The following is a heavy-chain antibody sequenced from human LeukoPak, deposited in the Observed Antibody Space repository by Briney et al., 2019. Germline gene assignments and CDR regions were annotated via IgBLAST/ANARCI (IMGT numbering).Heavy chain of an antibody. CDR3: ASRGYYDFWSGSEPSYYYYYMDV. J-gene: IGHJ6*03. D-gene: IGHD3-3*01. V-gene: IGHV1-69*06. CDR1: GGTFSSYA. CDR2: IIPIFGTA. Sequence: SVKVSCKASGGTFSSYAISWVRQAPGQGLEWMGGIIPIFGTANYAQKFQGRVTITADKSTSTAYIELSSLRSEDTAVYYCASRGYYDFWSGSEPSYYYYYMDVWGKGTTVTVSS.